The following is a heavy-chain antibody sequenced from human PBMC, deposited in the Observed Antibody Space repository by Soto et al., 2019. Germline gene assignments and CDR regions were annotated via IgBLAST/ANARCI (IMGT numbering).Heavy chain of an antibody. V-gene: IGHV1-3*04. CDR1: GYIFTNYP. J-gene: IGHJ4*02. CDR2: INTGNGTT. CDR3: ASKAFDY. Sequence: QVQFLQSGAEVKKPGASVIVSCKTSGYIFTNYPIHWVRQAPGWGLEWVAWINTGNGTTRFSPKLQGRVSLRTDTSASTAYLELTRLRFEDTALYYCASKAFDYWGQGTLVAVSP.